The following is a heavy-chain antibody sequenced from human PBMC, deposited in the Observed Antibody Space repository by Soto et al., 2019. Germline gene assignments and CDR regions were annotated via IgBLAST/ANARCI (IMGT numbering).Heavy chain of an antibody. Sequence: SLTCTVSGGSISSNYWTWIRQPPGKGLEWIGYVYNSGSTNYNPSLKSRVTISEDTSKSQFSLKVNSMTAADTAVYYCARYRREAAAGYKLDNWGQGILVTVSS. CDR3: ARYRREAAAGYKLDN. V-gene: IGHV4-59*01. CDR1: GGSISSNY. J-gene: IGHJ1*01. D-gene: IGHD6-13*01. CDR2: VYNSGST.